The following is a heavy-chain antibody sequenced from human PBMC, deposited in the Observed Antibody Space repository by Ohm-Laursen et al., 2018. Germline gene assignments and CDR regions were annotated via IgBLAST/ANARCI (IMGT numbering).Heavy chain of an antibody. CDR1: GYTFTSYD. D-gene: IGHD4-17*01. CDR3: TREASGDYGYFDL. Sequence: SSVKVSCKASGYTFTSYDINWVRQATGQGLEWMGWMNPTSGNTGYAEKFLGRVTMTRNTSISTAYMELSSLRSEDTAEYYCTREASGDYGYFDLWGRGTLVTVSS. CDR2: MNPTSGNT. V-gene: IGHV1-8*01. J-gene: IGHJ2*01.